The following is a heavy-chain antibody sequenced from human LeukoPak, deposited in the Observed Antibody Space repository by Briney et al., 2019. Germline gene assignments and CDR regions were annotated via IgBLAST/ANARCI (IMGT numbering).Heavy chain of an antibody. CDR1: GHTFTANY. J-gene: IGHJ2*01. CDR3: ARGNYYGWYFDL. D-gene: IGHD3-10*01. Sequence: GASVKVSCKASGHTFTANYMHWVRQAPGHSLEWIGWIDPNNGGTTFAQKFQDRVTMTWDTSTRTANLEMTRLTSDDTAVYFCARGNYYGWYFDLWGRGTLVSVS. V-gene: IGHV1-2*02. CDR2: IDPNNGGT.